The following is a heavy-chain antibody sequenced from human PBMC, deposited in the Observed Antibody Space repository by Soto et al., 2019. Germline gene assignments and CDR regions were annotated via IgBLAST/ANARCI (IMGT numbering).Heavy chain of an antibody. CDR3: ARDKRGSSFMDV. CDR1: GGSTTDDY. V-gene: IGHV4-59*01. J-gene: IGHJ6*02. Sequence: PSETLSLTCSFSGGSTTDDYWNWIRQPPGKGLEWIAYISHSGNTHYNPSLKGRVTISVDTSQNQLSLKLSPVTAADTAVYYCARDKRGSSFMDVWGQGTTVTVSS. CDR2: ISHSGNT. D-gene: IGHD6-13*01.